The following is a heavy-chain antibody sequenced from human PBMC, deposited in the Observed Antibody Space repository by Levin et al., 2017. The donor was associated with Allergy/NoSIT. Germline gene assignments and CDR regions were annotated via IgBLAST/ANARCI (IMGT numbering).Heavy chain of an antibody. D-gene: IGHD2-8*01. CDR1: GYTFTSYD. CDR2: MNPNSGNT. J-gene: IGHJ3*02. Sequence: ASVKVSCKASGYTFTSYDINWVRQATGQGLEWMGWMNPNSGNTGYAQKFQGRVTMTRNTSINTAYMELSSLRSEDTAVYYCARTKSRIPPGAFDIWGQGTMVAVSS. CDR3: ARTKSRIPPGAFDI. V-gene: IGHV1-8*01.